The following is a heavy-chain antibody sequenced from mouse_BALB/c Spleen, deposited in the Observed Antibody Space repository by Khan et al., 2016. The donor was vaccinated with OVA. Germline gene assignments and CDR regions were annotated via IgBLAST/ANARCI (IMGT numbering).Heavy chain of an antibody. CDR3: ASETSYWYFDV. D-gene: IGHD1-3*01. V-gene: IGHV9-1*02. CDR1: GYTFTNYR. CDR2: INTYTGEP. Sequence: QIQLVQSGPELKKPGETVKISCKASGYTFTNYRMNWMKQAPGKGLKWMGWINTYTGEPTYADDFKGRFAFSLETSASTAYLQINSLKNEDRATYFCASETSYWYFDVWGAGTTVTVSS. J-gene: IGHJ1*01.